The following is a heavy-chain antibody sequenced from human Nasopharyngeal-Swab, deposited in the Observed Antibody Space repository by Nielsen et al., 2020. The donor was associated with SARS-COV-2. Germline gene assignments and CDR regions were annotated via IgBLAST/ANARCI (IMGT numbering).Heavy chain of an antibody. Sequence: SETLSLTCDVSGASISDYHWSWIRQPPGKGLEWIGEMKPNGFNNFNPSLKSRGTISIDKSKNQFLLKLNSVAAADTAVYYCAGHPADFDFWGQGTLVIVSS. CDR1: GASISDYH. CDR3: AGHPADFDF. V-gene: IGHV4-34*01. J-gene: IGHJ4*02. CDR2: MKPNGFN.